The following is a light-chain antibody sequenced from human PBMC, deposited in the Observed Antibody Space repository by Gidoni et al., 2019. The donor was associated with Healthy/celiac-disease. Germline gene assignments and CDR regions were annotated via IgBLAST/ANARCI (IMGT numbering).Light chain of an antibody. Sequence: DIQMTQTPSSLSASVGDRVTVTCRASQSISSYLNWYQQKPGKAPKLLIYAASSLQSGVPSRFSGSVSGTDFTLTISSLQPEDFATYYCQQRYSTPMYTFGQGTKLEIK. CDR3: QQRYSTPMYT. J-gene: IGKJ2*01. V-gene: IGKV1-39*01. CDR2: AAS. CDR1: QSISSY.